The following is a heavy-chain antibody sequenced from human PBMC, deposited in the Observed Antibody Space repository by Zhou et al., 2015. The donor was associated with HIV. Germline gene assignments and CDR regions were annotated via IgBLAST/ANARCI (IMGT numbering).Heavy chain of an antibody. CDR2: ISIGGGKT. J-gene: IGHJ3*02. CDR1: GFTFSNSA. Sequence: EMHLLESGGGLVQPGGSLRLSCAASGFTFSNSAMCWVRQAPGKGLEWVSTISIGGGKTYYADSVKGRFTISRDNSNNEVSLLMNTLRGEDTAVYYCAKDLAYYYDSSGYWGAFDIWGQGTMVTVSS. V-gene: IGHV3-23*01. D-gene: IGHD3-22*01. CDR3: AKDLAYYYDSSGYWGAFDI.